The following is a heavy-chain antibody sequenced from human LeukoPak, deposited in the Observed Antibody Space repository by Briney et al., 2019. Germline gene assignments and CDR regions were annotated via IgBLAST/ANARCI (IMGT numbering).Heavy chain of an antibody. D-gene: IGHD6-19*01. CDR3: ARGIAVAGTYFDYYYMDV. CDR2: IYTSGGT. V-gene: IGHV4-61*02. Sequence: TSETLSLTCTVSGGSISSGSYYWSWIRQPAGKGLEWIGRIYTSGGTNYNPPLKSRVTISVDTSKNQFSLKLSSVTAADTAVYYCARGIAVAGTYFDYYYMDVWGKGTTVTISS. CDR1: GGSISSGSYY. J-gene: IGHJ6*03.